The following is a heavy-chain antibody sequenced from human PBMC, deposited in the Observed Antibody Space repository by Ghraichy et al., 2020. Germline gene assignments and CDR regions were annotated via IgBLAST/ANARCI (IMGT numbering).Heavy chain of an antibody. D-gene: IGHD4-11*01. CDR3: TTVYDYKKTGRDY. V-gene: IGHV3-15*07. CDR1: GFTFRNAC. CDR2: IKSKSEGGTT. Sequence: GGSLRLSCATSGFTFRNACMNWVRQAPGKGLEWVGRIKSKSEGGTTDYGAPVKGRFTISRDDSKNTVFLHMNSLKTEDTAVYYCTTVYDYKKTGRDYWGQGTLVTVSS. J-gene: IGHJ4*02.